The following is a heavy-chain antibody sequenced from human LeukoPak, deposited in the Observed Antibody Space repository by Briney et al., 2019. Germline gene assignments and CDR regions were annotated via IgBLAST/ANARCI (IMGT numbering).Heavy chain of an antibody. V-gene: IGHV3-15*01. CDR2: IKSISYGGTI. D-gene: IGHD1-7*01. CDR1: GLTVSSYS. CDR3: TRTWPGNTCFNF. J-gene: IGHJ4*02. Sequence: GGSLRLSCAASGLTVSSYSMNWVRQAPGKGLEWLGRIKSISYGGTIDYAAPVKGRFTISRDDSKNTLYLQMDSLETEDTAVYYCTRTWPGNTCFNFWGQGTLVTVSS.